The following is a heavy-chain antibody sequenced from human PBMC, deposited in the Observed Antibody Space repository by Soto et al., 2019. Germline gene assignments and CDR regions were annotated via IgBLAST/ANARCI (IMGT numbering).Heavy chain of an antibody. D-gene: IGHD6-13*01. CDR3: TTDTPGIAAAGPRRGDY. CDR1: GFTFSNAW. V-gene: IGHV3-15*07. CDR2: IKSKTDGGTT. J-gene: IGHJ4*02. Sequence: GGSLRLSCAASGFTFSNAWMNWVRQAPGKGLEWVGRIKSKTDGGTTDYAAPVKGRFTISRDDSKNTLYLQMNSLKTEDTAVYYCTTDTPGIAAAGPRRGDYWGQGTLVTVSS.